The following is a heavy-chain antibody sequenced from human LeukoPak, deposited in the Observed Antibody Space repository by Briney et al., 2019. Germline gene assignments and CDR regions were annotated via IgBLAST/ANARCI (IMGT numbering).Heavy chain of an antibody. CDR1: GFTFSSYS. CDR3: AKSGLYGSGSYPYYMDV. J-gene: IGHJ6*03. D-gene: IGHD3-10*01. CDR2: ISSSTIFI. Sequence: PGGSLRLSCAASGFTFSSYSMNWVRQAPGKGLEWVSFISSSTIFIYYADSVKGRFTISRDNAQNSLYLQMNSLRAEDTAVYYCAKSGLYGSGSYPYYMDVWGKGTTVTISS. V-gene: IGHV3-48*01.